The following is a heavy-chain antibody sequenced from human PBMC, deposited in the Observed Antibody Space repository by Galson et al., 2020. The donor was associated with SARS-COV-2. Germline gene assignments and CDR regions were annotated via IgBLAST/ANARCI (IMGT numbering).Heavy chain of an antibody. V-gene: IGHV5-51*01. Sequence: GESLKISCKGSGDSFSDYWIAWVRQMPGKGLEWMGIISPRDADTAYSPSFQGQVTISVDESITTAYLQWSSVKASDTAIYYCARRIYDTGGYEVGFDYWGQGTPVTVSS. D-gene: IGHD3-22*01. CDR3: ARRIYDTGGYEVGFDY. CDR2: ISPRDADT. CDR1: GDSFSDYW. J-gene: IGHJ4*02.